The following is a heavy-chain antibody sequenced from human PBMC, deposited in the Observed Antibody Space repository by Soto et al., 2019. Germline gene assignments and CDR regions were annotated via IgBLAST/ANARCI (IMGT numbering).Heavy chain of an antibody. J-gene: IGHJ4*02. D-gene: IGHD6-13*01. CDR1: GGSISSSNYY. V-gene: IGHV4-39*01. CDR3: ARSTRYHSISWRGYFDY. Sequence: QLQLQESGPGLVKPSETLSLTCTVSGGSISSSNYYWGWIRQPPGKGLEWIGTIYYSGSTYYNPSLKSRVTISVDTSKNQFSLKLSSVTAADTAVYYCARSTRYHSISWRGYFDYWGQGTLVTVSS. CDR2: IYYSGST.